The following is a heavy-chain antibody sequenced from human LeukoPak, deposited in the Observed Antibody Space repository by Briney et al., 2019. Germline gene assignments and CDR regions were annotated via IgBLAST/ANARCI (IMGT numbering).Heavy chain of an antibody. CDR2: IYYSGST. CDR1: GGSISSSSYY. D-gene: IGHD3-16*02. J-gene: IGHJ4*02. Sequence: PSETLSLTCTVSGGSISSSSYYWGWIRQPPGKGLEWIGSIYYSGSTYYNPSLKSRVTISVDTSKNQFSLKLSSVTAADTAVYYCARDWAFGGVIVKNYWGQGTLVTVSS. V-gene: IGHV4-39*07. CDR3: ARDWAFGGVIVKNY.